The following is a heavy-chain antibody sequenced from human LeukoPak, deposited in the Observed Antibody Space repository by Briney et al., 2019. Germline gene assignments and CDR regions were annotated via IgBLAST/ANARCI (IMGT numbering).Heavy chain of an antibody. J-gene: IGHJ5*02. D-gene: IGHD4-17*01. CDR1: GGSISSYY. CDR2: IYTSGST. CDR3: ARAHGDYVADNWFDP. V-gene: IGHV4-4*07. Sequence: PSETLSLTCTVSGGSISSYYWSWIRQPAGKGQEWIGRIYTSGSTNYNPSLKSRVTMSVDTSKNQFSLKLSSVTAADTAVYYCARAHGDYVADNWFDPWGQGTLVTISS.